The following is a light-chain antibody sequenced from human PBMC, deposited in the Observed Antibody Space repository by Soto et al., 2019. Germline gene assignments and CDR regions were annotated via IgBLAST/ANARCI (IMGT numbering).Light chain of an antibody. J-gene: IGLJ1*01. CDR3: SSYTTGSTLPWV. V-gene: IGLV2-14*01. CDR2: GVN. CDR1: SNDIGTYEY. Sequence: SVLTQPASVSGSPGQSITISCTGSSNDIGTYEYVSWHQHHPGRAPKLIIFGVNDRPSGISDRFSGSKSGNTASLTIFGLQLEDEAVYYCSSYTTGSTLPWVFGTGTKVTL.